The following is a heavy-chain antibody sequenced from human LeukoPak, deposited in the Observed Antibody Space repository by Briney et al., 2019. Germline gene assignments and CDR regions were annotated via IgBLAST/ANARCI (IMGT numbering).Heavy chain of an antibody. CDR2: ISHDGNNK. D-gene: IGHD6-19*01. V-gene: IGHV3-30*18. CDR3: AKSSLSSGWYPYAN. Sequence: PGGSLRLSCVASGFTFSSYGMHWVRQAPGKGLEWLAVISHDGNNKYYADSVRGLFTLSRDNSKNTLYLQMNSLRAEDTAVYYCAKSSLSSGWYPYANWGQGALVTVSS. J-gene: IGHJ1*01. CDR1: GFTFSSYG.